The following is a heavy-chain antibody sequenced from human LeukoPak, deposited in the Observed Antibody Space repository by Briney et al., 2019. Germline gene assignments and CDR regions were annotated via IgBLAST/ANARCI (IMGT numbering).Heavy chain of an antibody. CDR1: GGSISSYY. CDR3: ARAPGTYYDFWSAFRDAFDI. Sequence: PSETLSLTCTVSGGSISSYYWSWIRQPPGKGLEWIGYIYYSGSTNYNPSLKSRVTISVDTSKNQFSLKLSSVTAADTAVYYCARAPGTYYDFWSAFRDAFDIWGQGTMVTVSS. CDR2: IYYSGST. J-gene: IGHJ3*02. D-gene: IGHD3-3*01. V-gene: IGHV4-59*01.